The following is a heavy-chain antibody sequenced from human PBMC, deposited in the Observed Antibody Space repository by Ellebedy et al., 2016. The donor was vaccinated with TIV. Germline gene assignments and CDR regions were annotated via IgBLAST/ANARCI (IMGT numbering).Heavy chain of an antibody. J-gene: IGHJ4*02. CDR1: GGSFSGYY. Sequence: SETLSLTXAVYGGSFSGYYWSWIRQPPGKGLEWIGEINHSGSTNYNPSLKSRVTISADTSKNQFSLKLSSVTAADTAVYYCARGRGYFDWLLVYWGQGTLVTVSS. D-gene: IGHD3-9*01. V-gene: IGHV4-34*01. CDR3: ARGRGYFDWLLVY. CDR2: INHSGST.